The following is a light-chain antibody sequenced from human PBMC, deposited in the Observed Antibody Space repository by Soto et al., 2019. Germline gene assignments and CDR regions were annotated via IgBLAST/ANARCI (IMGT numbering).Light chain of an antibody. CDR1: QSVNNN. J-gene: IGKJ4*01. V-gene: IGKV3-15*01. Sequence: EVVITQSPALLSVSPGERVTLSCRASQSVNNNLAWYQQQPGQAPRLLIYDTSSRATGVPARFSGSGSGTEFTLTISSLXAEDFAVYYCQQYNDRPPLTFGGGTKVDIK. CDR2: DTS. CDR3: QQYNDRPPLT.